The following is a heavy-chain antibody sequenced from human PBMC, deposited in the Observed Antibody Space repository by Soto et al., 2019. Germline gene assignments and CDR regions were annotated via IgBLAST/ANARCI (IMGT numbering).Heavy chain of an antibody. V-gene: IGHV2-70*01. J-gene: IGHJ3*02. D-gene: IGHD6-13*01. CDR3: ARIMYSSSWPQNDAFDI. Sequence: SGPTLVNPTQTLTLTCTFSGFSLSTSGMCVSWIRQPPGKALEWLALIDWDDDKYYSTSLKTRLTISKDTSKNQVVLTMTNMDPVDTATYYCARIMYSSSWPQNDAFDIWGQGTMVTGSS. CDR1: GFSLSTSGMC. CDR2: IDWDDDK.